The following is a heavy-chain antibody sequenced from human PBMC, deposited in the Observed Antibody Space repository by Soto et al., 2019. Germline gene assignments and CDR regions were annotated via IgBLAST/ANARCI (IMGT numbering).Heavy chain of an antibody. CDR3: ARDFADYSNNWYYFDY. V-gene: IGHV3-33*01. CDR2: IWYDGSDK. Sequence: PGGSLRLSCAASGFTFSRYGMHWVRQAPGKGLEWVALIWYDGSDKYYADSVKGRFTISRDNSKSTLYLQMNSLRAEDTAVYYCARDFADYSNNWYYFDYWGQGTLVTVSS. D-gene: IGHD4-4*01. CDR1: GFTFSRYG. J-gene: IGHJ4*02.